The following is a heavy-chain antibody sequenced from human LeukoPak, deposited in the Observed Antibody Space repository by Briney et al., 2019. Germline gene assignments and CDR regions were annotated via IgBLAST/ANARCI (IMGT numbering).Heavy chain of an antibody. Sequence: GGSLRLSCAASGFIFDDYAMHWVRQAPGKGLEWVSGIAWGTGNTGYADSVKGRFTISRDNAENSLYLQMNSLRTEDTALYYCAKDMNSYGSGSSYNPWGPFDSWGQGTLVTVSS. CDR3: AKDMNSYGSGSSYNPWGPFDS. D-gene: IGHD3-10*01. V-gene: IGHV3-9*01. CDR2: IAWGTGNT. CDR1: GFIFDDYA. J-gene: IGHJ4*02.